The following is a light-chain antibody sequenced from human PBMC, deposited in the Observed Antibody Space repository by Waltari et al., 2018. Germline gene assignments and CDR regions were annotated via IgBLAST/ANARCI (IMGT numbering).Light chain of an antibody. CDR1: ISNVGNSS. Sequence: QSVLTQPPSVSAAPGQRVPLHCSGSISNVGNSSVSWYHQLPGTAPKRLIYGNDKRPSGIPDRVSASKSGTSATLGITGLQIGDEADYYCATWDNSLSEVVFGGGTKLTVL. CDR2: GND. CDR3: ATWDNSLSEVV. J-gene: IGLJ2*01. V-gene: IGLV1-51*01.